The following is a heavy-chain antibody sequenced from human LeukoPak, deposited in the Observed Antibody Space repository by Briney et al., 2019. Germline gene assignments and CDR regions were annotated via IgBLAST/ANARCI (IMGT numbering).Heavy chain of an antibody. CDR1: GYTFTSYG. CDR2: ISAYNGNT. D-gene: IGHD5-18*01. CDR3: ARANVVGSGWIQLWSDY. V-gene: IGHV1-18*01. Sequence: ASVKVSCKASGYTFTSYGISWVRQAPGQGLEWMGWISAYNGNTNYAQKLQGRVTMTTDTSTSTAYMELRSLRSDDTAVYYCARANVVGSGWIQLWSDYWGQGTLVTVSS. J-gene: IGHJ4*02.